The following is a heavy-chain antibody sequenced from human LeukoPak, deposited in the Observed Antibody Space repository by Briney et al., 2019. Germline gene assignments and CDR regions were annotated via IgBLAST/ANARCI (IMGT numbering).Heavy chain of an antibody. J-gene: IGHJ4*02. CDR3: ATSDSSGYYYLPDDY. CDR2: VDPEDGET. Sequence: ASVKVSCKVSGYTFTDYYMHWVQQAPGKGLEWMGLVDPEDGETIYAEKFQGRVTITADTSTDTAYMELGSLRSEDTAVYYCATSDSSGYYYLPDDYWGQGTLVTVSS. V-gene: IGHV1-69-2*01. D-gene: IGHD3-22*01. CDR1: GYTFTDYY.